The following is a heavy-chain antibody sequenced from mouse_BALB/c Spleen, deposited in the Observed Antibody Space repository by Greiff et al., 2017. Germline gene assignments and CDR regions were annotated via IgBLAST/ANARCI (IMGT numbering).Heavy chain of an antibody. CDR1: GFTFSSYG. CDR2: INSNGGST. D-gene: IGHD2-3*01. CDR3: AREGGGYDGYSFDY. J-gene: IGHJ2*01. V-gene: IGHV5-6-3*01. Sequence: EVQLVESGGGLVQPGGSLELSCAASGFTFSSYGMSWVRQTPDKRLELVATINSNGGSTYYPDSVKGRFTISRDNAKNTLYLQMSSLKSEDTAMYYCAREGGGYDGYSFDYWGQGTTLTVSS.